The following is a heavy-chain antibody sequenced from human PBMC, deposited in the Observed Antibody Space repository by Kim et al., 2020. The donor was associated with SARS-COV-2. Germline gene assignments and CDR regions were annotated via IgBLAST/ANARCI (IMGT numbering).Heavy chain of an antibody. CDR2: IKSKTDGGTT. Sequence: GGSLRLSCAASGFTFSNAWMSWVRQAPGKGLEWVGRIKSKTDGGTTDYAAPVKGRFTISRDDSKNTLYLQMNSLKTEDTAVYYCTITLFGGSYWYYFDYWGQGTLVPVSS. CDR3: TITLFGGSYWYYFDY. V-gene: IGHV3-15*01. CDR1: GFTFSNAW. D-gene: IGHD1-26*01. J-gene: IGHJ4*02.